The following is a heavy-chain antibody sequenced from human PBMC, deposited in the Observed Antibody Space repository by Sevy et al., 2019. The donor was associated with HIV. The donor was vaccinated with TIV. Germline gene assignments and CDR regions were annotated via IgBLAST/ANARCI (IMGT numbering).Heavy chain of an antibody. CDR2: INPNSGGT. V-gene: IGHV1-2*02. CDR1: GYTFTGYY. CDR3: ASALYCSSISCYKSPDY. J-gene: IGHJ4*02. D-gene: IGHD2-2*02. Sequence: ASVKVSCKASGYTFTGYYMHWVRQAPGQGLEWMGWINPNSGGTNYAQKFQGRVTMTRDTSISTAYMELSRLRSDDTAVYYCASALYCSSISCYKSPDYWGQGTLVTVSS.